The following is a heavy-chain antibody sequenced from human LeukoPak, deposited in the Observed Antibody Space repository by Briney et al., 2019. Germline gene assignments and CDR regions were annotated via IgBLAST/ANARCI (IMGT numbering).Heavy chain of an antibody. CDR2: ISWNSGVI. Sequence: GGSLRLSCTASGGTFDYYAMHWVRQAPGKGLEWVSGISWNSGVIAYADSVKGRFTISRYHAKNSLYLQMSSLRAEDTALYYCARDRTVVESQGSFDPWGQGTLVTVSS. D-gene: IGHD4-17*01. V-gene: IGHV3-9*01. CDR1: GGTFDYYA. CDR3: ARDRTVVESQGSFDP. J-gene: IGHJ5*02.